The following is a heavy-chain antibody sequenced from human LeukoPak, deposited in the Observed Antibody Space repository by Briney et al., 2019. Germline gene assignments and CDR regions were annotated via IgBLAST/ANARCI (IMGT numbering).Heavy chain of an antibody. V-gene: IGHV4-59*01. CDR3: ARDLRITMVRGGMPYYYYYMDV. Sequence: SETLSLTCTVSGGPISSYYWSWIRQPPGKGLEWIGYIYYSGSTNYNPSLKSRVTISVDTSKNQFSLKLSSVTAADTAVYYCARDLRITMVRGGMPYYYYYMDVWGKGTTVTISS. J-gene: IGHJ6*03. CDR1: GGPISSYY. D-gene: IGHD3-10*01. CDR2: IYYSGST.